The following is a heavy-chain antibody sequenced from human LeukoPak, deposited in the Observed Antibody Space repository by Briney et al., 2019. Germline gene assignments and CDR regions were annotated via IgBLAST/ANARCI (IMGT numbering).Heavy chain of an antibody. CDR3: AKATVTTGHFDY. CDR1: GFTFDDYA. CDR2: ISWNSGSI. J-gene: IGHJ4*02. V-gene: IGHV3-9*01. D-gene: IGHD4-17*01. Sequence: GGSLRLSCAASGFTFDDYAMHWVRQAPGKGLEWVSGISWNSGSIGYADPVKGRFTISRDNAKNSLYLQMNSLRAEDTALYYCAKATVTTGHFDYWGQGTLVTVSS.